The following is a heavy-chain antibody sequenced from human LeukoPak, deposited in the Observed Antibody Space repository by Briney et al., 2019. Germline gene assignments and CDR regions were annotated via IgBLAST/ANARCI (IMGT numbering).Heavy chain of an antibody. CDR1: GFTFSNYA. CDR3: ARDLYDSSGYKDY. Sequence: PGGSLRLSCAASGFTFSNYAMSWVRQAPGKGLEWVSSIHGSGGSTYYADSVKGRFTISRDNSKNTLYLQMNSLRAEDTAVYYCARDLYDSSGYKDYWGQGTLVTVSS. D-gene: IGHD3-22*01. CDR2: IHGSGGST. V-gene: IGHV3-23*01. J-gene: IGHJ4*02.